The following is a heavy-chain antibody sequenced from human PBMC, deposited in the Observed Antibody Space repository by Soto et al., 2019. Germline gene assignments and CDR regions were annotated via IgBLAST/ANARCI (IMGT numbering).Heavy chain of an antibody. CDR1: GGSISSYY. J-gene: IGHJ3*02. CDR3: ARTYGKSAFDI. CDR2: TYHSGSA. V-gene: IGHV4-59*12. D-gene: IGHD4-17*01. Sequence: QVQLQESGPGLVKPSETLSLTCTVSGGSISSYYWSWIRQPPGKGLEWIGFTYHSGSADYNPSLMSRVIMSVDTSKNQFPLKLSSVTAADTAVYFCARTYGKSAFDIWAQGTIVTVSS.